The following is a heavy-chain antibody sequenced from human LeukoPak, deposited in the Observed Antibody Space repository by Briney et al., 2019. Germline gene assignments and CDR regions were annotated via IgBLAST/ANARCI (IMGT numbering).Heavy chain of an antibody. V-gene: IGHV1-8*01. J-gene: IGHJ4*02. D-gene: IGHD6-6*01. CDR1: GYTFTSYD. CDR3: ASSPSSSSEIDY. CDR2: MNPNSGNT. Sequence: GASVKVSCKASGYTFTSYDITWVRQATGQGLEWMGWMNPNSGNTGYAQKFQGRVTMTRNTSISTAYMELSSLRSEDTAVYYCASSPSSSSEIDYWGQGTLVTVSS.